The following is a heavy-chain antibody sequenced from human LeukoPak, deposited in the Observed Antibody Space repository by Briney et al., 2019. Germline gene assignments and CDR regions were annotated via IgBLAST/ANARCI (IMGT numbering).Heavy chain of an antibody. CDR2: IYPGDSDT. Sequence: GESLKISCKGSGYSFTSYWIGWVRQMPGKGLEWMGIIYPGDSDTRYSPSFQGQVTISADKSISTAYLQWSSLKASDTAMYYCARLGGSSSWYWSSDDAFDIWGQGTMVTVSS. D-gene: IGHD6-13*01. CDR3: ARLGGSSSWYWSSDDAFDI. CDR1: GYSFTSYW. V-gene: IGHV5-51*01. J-gene: IGHJ3*02.